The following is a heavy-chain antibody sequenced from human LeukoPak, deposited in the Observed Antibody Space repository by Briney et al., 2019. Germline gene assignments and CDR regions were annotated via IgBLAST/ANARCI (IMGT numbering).Heavy chain of an antibody. D-gene: IGHD4-17*01. CDR2: IWYDGSNK. J-gene: IGHJ6*02. V-gene: IGHV3-33*01. CDR1: GFTFSSYG. CDR3: ARTTVTSELYYYGMDV. Sequence: PGRSLRLSCAASGFTFSSYGMHWVRQAPGKGLEWVAVIWYDGSNKYYADSVKGRFTISRDNSKNTLYLQMNSLRAEDTAVYYCARTTVTSELYYYGMDVWGQGTTVTVSS.